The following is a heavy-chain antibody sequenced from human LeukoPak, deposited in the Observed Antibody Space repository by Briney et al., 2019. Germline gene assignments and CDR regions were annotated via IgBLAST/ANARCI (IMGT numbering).Heavy chain of an antibody. Sequence: GGSLRLSCAASGFTFSSYWMHWVRQAPGKGLVWVSRINSDGSSTSYADSVKGRFTISRDNAKNSLYLQMNSLRAEDTAVYYCAREYCSSTSCLYYYYYYGMDVWGQGTTVTVSS. CDR1: GFTFSSYW. V-gene: IGHV3-74*01. CDR2: INSDGSST. D-gene: IGHD2-2*01. CDR3: AREYCSSTSCLYYYYYYGMDV. J-gene: IGHJ6*02.